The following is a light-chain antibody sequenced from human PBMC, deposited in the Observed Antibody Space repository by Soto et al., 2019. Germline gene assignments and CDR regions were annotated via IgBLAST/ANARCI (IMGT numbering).Light chain of an antibody. CDR1: SNDIGVFNY. CDR2: EVS. Sequence: QSALTQPASVSGSPGQSITISCTGTSNDIGVFNYVSWYQQHPGKAPKLIIYEVSSRPSGVSNRFSGSKSGNTASLTISGLQSEDEGDYYCSSYIRSSLYVFGIGTKSPS. V-gene: IGLV2-14*01. CDR3: SSYIRSSLYV. J-gene: IGLJ1*01.